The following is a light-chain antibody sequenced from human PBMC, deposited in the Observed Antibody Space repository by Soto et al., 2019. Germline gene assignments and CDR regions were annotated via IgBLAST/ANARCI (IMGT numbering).Light chain of an antibody. V-gene: IGLV1-40*01. J-gene: IGLJ2*01. CDR2: GNT. CDR1: SSNIGAGYG. CDR3: QSYDSSRSGHVV. Sequence: QSVLTQPPSVSGAPGQGVTISCTGSSSNIGAGYGVHWYQQLPGKAPKLLIHGNTNRPSGVPDRFSGSKSGTSASLAITGLQAEDEGDYYCQSYDSSRSGHVVFGGGTKVTVL.